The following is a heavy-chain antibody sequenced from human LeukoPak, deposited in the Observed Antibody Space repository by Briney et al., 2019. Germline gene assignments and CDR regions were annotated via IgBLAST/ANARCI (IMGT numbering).Heavy chain of an antibody. CDR2: IIPIFGTA. CDR1: GGTFSSYA. V-gene: IGHV1-69*06. J-gene: IGHJ6*03. Sequence: SVKVSCKASGGTFSSYAISWVRQAPGQGLEWMGGIIPIFGTANYAQKFQGSVTITADKSTSTAYMELSSLRSEDTAVYYCARWGYSSSWDYYYYYYMDVWGKGTTVTVSS. CDR3: ARWGYSSSWDYYYYYYMDV. D-gene: IGHD6-13*01.